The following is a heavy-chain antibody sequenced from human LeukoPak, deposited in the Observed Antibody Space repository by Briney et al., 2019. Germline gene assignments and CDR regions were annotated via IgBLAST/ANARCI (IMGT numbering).Heavy chain of an antibody. J-gene: IGHJ3*02. V-gene: IGHV3-7*01. CDR2: IKQDGSEK. Sequence: GGSLRLSCAASGFTFSSYWMSWVRQAPGKGLEWVANIKQDGSEKYYVDSVKGRFTISRDNAKNSLYLQMNSLRAEDTAVYYCARGTLGRYFDWLFGHDAFDIWAKGQWSPSLQ. D-gene: IGHD3-9*01. CDR1: GFTFSSYW. CDR3: ARGTLGRYFDWLFGHDAFDI.